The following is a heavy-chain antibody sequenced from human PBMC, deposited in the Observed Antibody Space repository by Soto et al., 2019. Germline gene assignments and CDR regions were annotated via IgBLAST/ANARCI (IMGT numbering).Heavy chain of an antibody. Sequence: EVQLLESGGGLVQPGGSLRLSCAASGFTFSSYAMSWVRQAPGKGLEWVSAISGSGGSIYYADSVKGRFTISRDNSRNTLDLQMNSLRAEDTAVYYCAKARDFWSGYYTGMDYWGQGTLVTVSS. D-gene: IGHD3-3*01. CDR3: AKARDFWSGYYTGMDY. V-gene: IGHV3-23*01. CDR1: GFTFSSYA. J-gene: IGHJ4*02. CDR2: ISGSGGSI.